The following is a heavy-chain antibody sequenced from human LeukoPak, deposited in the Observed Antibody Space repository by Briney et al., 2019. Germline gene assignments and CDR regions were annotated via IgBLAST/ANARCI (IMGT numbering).Heavy chain of an antibody. V-gene: IGHV3-23*01. CDR1: GFTFSSYA. J-gene: IGHJ4*02. CDR3: AKKDSSGYYSPFDY. CDR2: ISGSGGST. D-gene: IGHD3-22*01. Sequence: GGSLRLSCAAPGFTFSSYAMSWVRQAPGKGLEWVSAISGSGGSTYYADSVKGRFTISRDNSKNTLYLQMNSLRAEDTAVYYCAKKDSSGYYSPFDYWGQGTLVTVSS.